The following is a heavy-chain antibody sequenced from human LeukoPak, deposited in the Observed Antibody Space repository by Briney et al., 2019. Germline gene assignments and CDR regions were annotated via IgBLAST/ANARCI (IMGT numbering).Heavy chain of an antibody. D-gene: IGHD1-7*01. CDR3: ARDRYNWNYYFDY. CDR2: ISSSSSYI. Sequence: GGSLRLSCAASGFTFSSYSMTWVRQAPGKGLEWVSSISSSSSYIYYADSVKGRFTISRDNAKNSLYLQMNSLRAEDTAVYYCARDRYNWNYYFDYWGQGTLVTVSS. V-gene: IGHV3-21*01. J-gene: IGHJ4*02. CDR1: GFTFSSYS.